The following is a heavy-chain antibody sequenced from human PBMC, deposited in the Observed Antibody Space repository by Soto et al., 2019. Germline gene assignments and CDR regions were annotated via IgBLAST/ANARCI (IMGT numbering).Heavy chain of an antibody. D-gene: IGHD6-19*01. Sequence: GGSLRLSCAASGFTVSSNYMSWVRQAPGKGLEWVSVIYSGGSTYYADSVKGRFTISRDNSKNTLYLQMNSLRAEDTAVYYCARVPGHLHPNSGAFDYWGKGTLVTVSS. CDR2: IYSGGST. V-gene: IGHV3-66*01. CDR3: ARVPGHLHPNSGAFDY. J-gene: IGHJ4*02. CDR1: GFTVSSNY.